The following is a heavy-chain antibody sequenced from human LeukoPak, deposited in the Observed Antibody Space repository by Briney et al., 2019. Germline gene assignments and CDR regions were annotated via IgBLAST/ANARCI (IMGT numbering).Heavy chain of an antibody. D-gene: IGHD3-10*01. Sequence: ASVKVSCKASGYTFTGYYMHWVRQAPGQGLEWMGWINPNSGGTNYAQNFQGRVTMTRDASSSTAYMELSRLRSDDTAVYYCARDIGAYYGAGSSFDYWGQGTLVTVSS. CDR2: INPNSGGT. V-gene: IGHV1-2*02. J-gene: IGHJ4*02. CDR1: GYTFTGYY. CDR3: ARDIGAYYGAGSSFDY.